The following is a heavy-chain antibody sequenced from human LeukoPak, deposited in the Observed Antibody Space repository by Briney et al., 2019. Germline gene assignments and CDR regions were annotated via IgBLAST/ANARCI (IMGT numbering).Heavy chain of an antibody. V-gene: IGHV5-51*01. D-gene: IGHD3-10*01. CDR1: GYSFISYW. J-gene: IGHJ4*02. CDR3: ARRGDGSGSYYVFDY. CDR2: IYPDDSDT. Sequence: VESLKISCKVSGYSFISYWIRWVRQMPGKGVEWMANIYPDDSDTRYSPSFQGQVTISADKSINTAYLQWGSLKASDSAMYYCARRGDGSGSYYVFDYWGEGTLVTVSS.